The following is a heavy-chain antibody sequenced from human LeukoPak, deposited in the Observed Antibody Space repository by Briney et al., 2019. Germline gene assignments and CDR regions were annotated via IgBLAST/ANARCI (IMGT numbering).Heavy chain of an antibody. CDR3: ARVGGHCTSTSCPPPDY. V-gene: IGHV3-21*01. D-gene: IGHD2-2*01. CDR1: GFTFSSYN. CDR2: IDSSSRYI. Sequence: GGSLRLSCAASGFTFSSYNMDWVRQAPGKGLEWVSFIDSSSRYIYQADSVKGRFTISRDNAKSSVFLQMNSLRAEDTAVYYCARVGGHCTSTSCPPPDYWGQGTLVTVS. J-gene: IGHJ4*02.